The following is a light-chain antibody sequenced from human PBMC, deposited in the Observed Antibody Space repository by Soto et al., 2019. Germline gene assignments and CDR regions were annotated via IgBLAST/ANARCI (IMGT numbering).Light chain of an antibody. Sequence: SALTQTASVSGSPGQSITISCTGTSSDVGGYNYVSWYQQHPGKAPKLMIYDVRNRPSGVSNRFSGSKSVNTASLTISGLQAEDEADYYCSSYTTISTYVFGTGTKVTVL. CDR3: SSYTTISTYV. V-gene: IGLV2-14*01. J-gene: IGLJ1*01. CDR1: SSDVGGYNY. CDR2: DVR.